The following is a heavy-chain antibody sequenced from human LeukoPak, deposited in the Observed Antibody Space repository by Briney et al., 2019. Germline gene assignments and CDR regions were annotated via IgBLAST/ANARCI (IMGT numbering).Heavy chain of an antibody. J-gene: IGHJ4*02. CDR1: GGSMSSFY. D-gene: IGHD3-10*01. V-gene: IGHV4-34*01. Sequence: SETLSLTCSVSGGSMSSFYWGWIRQPPGKGLEWIGQISHSGSTDYNPSLKSRVTMSVDTSKNQFSLKLTSMTAADTAVYYCARGGYYYGSGSYYNVLDYWGQGTLVTVSS. CDR2: ISHSGST. CDR3: ARGGYYYGSGSYYNVLDY.